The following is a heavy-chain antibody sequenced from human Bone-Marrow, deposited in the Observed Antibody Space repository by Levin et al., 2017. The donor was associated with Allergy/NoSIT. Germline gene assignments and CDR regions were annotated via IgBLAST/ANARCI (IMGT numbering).Heavy chain of an antibody. V-gene: IGHV3-11*01. CDR3: GGFEEPLDNRAGDY. CDR1: GFTFSDYY. Sequence: GGSLRLSCAASGFTFSDYYMSWIRQAPGKGLEWVSYISSSGSTIYYADSVKGRFTISRDNAKNSLYLQMNSLRAEDTAVYYCGGFEEPLDNRAGDYWGQGTLVTVSS. CDR2: ISSSGSTI. J-gene: IGHJ4*02. D-gene: IGHD1-1*01.